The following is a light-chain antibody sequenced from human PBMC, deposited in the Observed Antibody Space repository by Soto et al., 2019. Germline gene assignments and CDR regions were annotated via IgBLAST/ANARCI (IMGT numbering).Light chain of an antibody. Sequence: QSVLTQPASVSGSPGQSITISCTGTSSDVGGYNYVSWYQQHPGKAPKLMIYEVSNRPSGVSNRFSGSKSGNTASLPISGLQAGDEADYYCSSYTTSSTLGYVFGTGTKLTVL. CDR2: EVS. CDR3: SSYTTSSTLGYV. V-gene: IGLV2-14*01. CDR1: SSDVGGYNY. J-gene: IGLJ1*01.